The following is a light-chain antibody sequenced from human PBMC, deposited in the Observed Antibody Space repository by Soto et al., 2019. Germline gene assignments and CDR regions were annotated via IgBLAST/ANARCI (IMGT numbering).Light chain of an antibody. CDR3: QQYGSTPRT. J-gene: IGKJ1*01. V-gene: IGKV3-20*01. Sequence: EIVLTQSPGTLSLSPGERAVFSCRASQSVSSNYLAWYQQKPGQAPRLLIYGASSRATGIPDRFSGSGSGTDFTVTISRLETEDFAVYYCQQYGSTPRTFGQGTKVEIK. CDR1: QSVSSNY. CDR2: GAS.